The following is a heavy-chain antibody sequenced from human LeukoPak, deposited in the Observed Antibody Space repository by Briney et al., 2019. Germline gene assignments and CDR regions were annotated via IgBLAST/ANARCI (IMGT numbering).Heavy chain of an antibody. D-gene: IGHD3-10*01. CDR2: IFPGDSDT. CDR3: ARHRQKVRALWYYYYYMDV. J-gene: IGHJ6*03. CDR1: GHSFTSYW. Sequence: GESLKISCKGSGHSFTSYWIGWVRQMPGKGLEWMGIIFPGDSDTRTSPSFQGQVTISADKSISTDYLQWSSLKASDIAMYYCARHRQKVRALWYYYYYMDVWGKGTTVTVS. V-gene: IGHV5-51*01.